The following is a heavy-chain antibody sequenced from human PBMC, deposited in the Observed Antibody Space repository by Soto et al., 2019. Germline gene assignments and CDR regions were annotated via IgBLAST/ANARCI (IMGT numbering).Heavy chain of an antibody. CDR1: GGSISSGDYY. Sequence: SETLSLTCTVSGGSISSGDYYWSWIRQPPGKGLEWIGYIYYSGSTYYNPSLKSRVTISVDTSKNQFSLKLSSVTAADTSLYYCARDAMTIIALAPWVQGTLVT. D-gene: IGHD3-10*01. V-gene: IGHV4-30-4*01. CDR3: ARDAMTIIALAP. CDR2: IYYSGST. J-gene: IGHJ5*02.